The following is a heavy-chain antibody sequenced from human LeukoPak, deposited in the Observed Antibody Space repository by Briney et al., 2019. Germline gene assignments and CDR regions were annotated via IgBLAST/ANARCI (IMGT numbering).Heavy chain of an antibody. Sequence: GGSLRLSCAASGFTFSSYSMNWVRQAPGKGLEWVSSISSSSSYIYYADSVKGRFTISRDNAKNSLYLQMNSLRAEDTAVYYCARVGYSGYGGYYYYYMDVWGKGTTVTVSS. CDR2: ISSSSSYI. CDR3: ARVGYSGYGGYYYYYMDV. D-gene: IGHD5-12*01. J-gene: IGHJ6*03. CDR1: GFTFSSYS. V-gene: IGHV3-21*01.